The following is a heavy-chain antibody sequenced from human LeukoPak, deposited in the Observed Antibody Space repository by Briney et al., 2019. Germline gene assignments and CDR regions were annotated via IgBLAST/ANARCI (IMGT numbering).Heavy chain of an antibody. V-gene: IGHV4-4*02. CDR1: GGSLDSSGW. D-gene: IGHD5-12*01. CDR3: ASPRVATTY. CDR2: ISHTGST. J-gene: IGHJ4*02. Sequence: PSGTLSLTCAISGGSLDSSGWWTWVRQPPGKGLEWVGEISHTGSTKFDPSLQSRVIISGDMSKNQFSLNLTSVTAADTAVYYCASPRVATTYWGQGTLVTVSS.